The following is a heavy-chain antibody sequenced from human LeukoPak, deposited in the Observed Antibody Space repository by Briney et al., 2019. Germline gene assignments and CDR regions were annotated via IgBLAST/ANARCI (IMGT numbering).Heavy chain of an antibody. CDR2: IYYSGST. V-gene: IGHV4-39*07. D-gene: IGHD3-22*01. J-gene: IGHJ5*02. CDR1: GGSISSSSYH. CDR3: ARDRKYYYDSSWWFDP. Sequence: PSETLSLTCTVSGGSISSSSYHWGWIRQPPGKGLEWIGSIYYSGSTYYNPSLKSRVTISVDTSKNQFSLKLSSVTAADTAVYYCARDRKYYYDSSWWFDPWGQGTLVTVSS.